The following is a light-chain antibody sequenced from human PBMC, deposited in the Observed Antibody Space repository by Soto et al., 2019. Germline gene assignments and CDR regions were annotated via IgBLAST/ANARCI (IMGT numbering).Light chain of an antibody. J-gene: IGKJ1*01. CDR3: QQRSKWRT. CDR2: DAS. CDR1: QSVSGY. Sequence: EIGLTQSPATLSLSPGERATLSCRASQSVSGYLAWYQQKPGQAPRLLIYDASKRATGIPARFSGSGFGTDFTLTISSLEPEDFAVYYCQQRSKWRTFGQGTKVEIK. V-gene: IGKV3-11*01.